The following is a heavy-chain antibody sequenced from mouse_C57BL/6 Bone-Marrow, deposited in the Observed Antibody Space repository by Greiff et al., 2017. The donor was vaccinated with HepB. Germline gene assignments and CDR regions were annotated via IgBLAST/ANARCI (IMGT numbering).Heavy chain of an antibody. V-gene: IGHV1-50*01. D-gene: IGHD3-3*01. Sequence: QVQLQQPGAELVKPGASVKLSCKASGYTFTSYWMQWVKQRPGQGLEWIGEIDPSDSYTNYNQKFKGKATLTVDTSSSTAYMQLSSLTSEDSAVYYCASEEGRYYFDYWGQGTTPTVSS. CDR3: ASEEGRYYFDY. J-gene: IGHJ2*01. CDR1: GYTFTSYW. CDR2: IDPSDSYT.